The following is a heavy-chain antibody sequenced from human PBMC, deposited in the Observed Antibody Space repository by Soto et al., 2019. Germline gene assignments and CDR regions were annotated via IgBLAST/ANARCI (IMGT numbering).Heavy chain of an antibody. J-gene: IGHJ4*02. CDR3: AKDSWKYSSSWSRKPKKGLIDY. CDR1: GFNFSDYY. V-gene: IGHV3-11*06. CDR2: ISSSRSYT. D-gene: IGHD6-13*01. Sequence: PGGSLRLSCAASGFNFSDYYMSWIRQAPGKGLEWVSYISSSRSYTNYADSVKGRFTISTDNAKQSLYLQMNSLRAEDTAVYYCAKDSWKYSSSWSRKPKKGLIDYWGQGTLVTVSS.